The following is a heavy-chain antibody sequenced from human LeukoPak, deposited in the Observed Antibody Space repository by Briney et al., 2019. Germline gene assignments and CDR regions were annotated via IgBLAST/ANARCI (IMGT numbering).Heavy chain of an antibody. CDR1: GFTFSSYA. D-gene: IGHD6-19*01. J-gene: IGHJ4*02. CDR2: ISGSGGST. Sequence: PGGSLRLSCAASGFTFSSYAMSWVRQAPGKGLEWVSAISGSGGSTYYADSVKGRFTISRDNSKNTLYLQMNSLRAEDTAVCYCAKLEGVAVAGRGLYYFDYWGQGTLVTVSS. CDR3: AKLEGVAVAGRGLYYFDY. V-gene: IGHV3-23*01.